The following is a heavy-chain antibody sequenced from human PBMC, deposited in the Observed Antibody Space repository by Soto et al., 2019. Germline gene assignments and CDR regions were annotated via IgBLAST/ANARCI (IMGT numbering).Heavy chain of an antibody. CDR2: ISYDGSDK. Sequence: QVQLVESGGGVVQPGRSLRLSCAASGFTFSSYAMHWVRKAPGRGLEWVAVISYDGSDKYYADPVKGRFTISRDNSKNTLNLQMNSLRADDTAVYYCAKALGELSPESYDYWGQGTLITVSS. D-gene: IGHD3-16*02. V-gene: IGHV3-30*18. CDR1: GFTFSSYA. J-gene: IGHJ4*02. CDR3: AKALGELSPESYDY.